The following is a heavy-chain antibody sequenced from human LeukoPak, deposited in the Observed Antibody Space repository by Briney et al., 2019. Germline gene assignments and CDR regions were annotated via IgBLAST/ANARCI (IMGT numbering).Heavy chain of an antibody. D-gene: IGHD3-22*01. CDR2: INPNSGGT. CDR1: GYTFTGYY. V-gene: IGHV1-2*04. J-gene: IGHJ5*02. Sequence: ASVKVSCKASGYTFTGYYMHWVRQAPGQGLEWMGWINPNSGGTNYAQKFQGWVTMTRDTSISTAYMELSRLRSEDTAVYYCAKIAHDYYDSSGYSNWFDPWGQGTLVTVSS. CDR3: AKIAHDYYDSSGYSNWFDP.